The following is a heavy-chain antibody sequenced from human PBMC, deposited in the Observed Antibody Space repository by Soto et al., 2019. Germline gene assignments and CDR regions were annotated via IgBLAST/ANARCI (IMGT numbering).Heavy chain of an antibody. CDR1: RDSVSSNSAA. V-gene: IGHV6-1*01. J-gene: IGHJ3*02. Sequence: SQTLSLTCVISRDSVSSNSAAWNWIRQSPSRGLEWLGRTYYRSRWYNDYAVSVRSRITVNADTSKNQFSLHLNSVTPGDTAVYYCARVNDQSIAAAGTLGAFDIWGQGTMVTVSS. CDR2: TYYRSRWYN. D-gene: IGHD6-13*01. CDR3: ARVNDQSIAAAGTLGAFDI.